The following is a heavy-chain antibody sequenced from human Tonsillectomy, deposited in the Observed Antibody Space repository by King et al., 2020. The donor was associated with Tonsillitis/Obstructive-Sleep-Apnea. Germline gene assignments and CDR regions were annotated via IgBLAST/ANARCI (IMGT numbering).Heavy chain of an antibody. J-gene: IGHJ5*02. V-gene: IGHV4-34*01. CDR3: AREYCSSPSCSPPDWFDP. CDR1: GGSFRGYY. Sequence: VQLQQWGAGLLKPSETLSLTCAVYGGSFRGYYWSWIRQPPGKGLEWIGEINHSGSTNYNPSLKSRVTISVDTSKNQFSLNLSSVPASDTAVYYCAREYCSSPSCSPPDWFDPWGQGTLVTVSS. D-gene: IGHD2-2*01. CDR2: INHSGST.